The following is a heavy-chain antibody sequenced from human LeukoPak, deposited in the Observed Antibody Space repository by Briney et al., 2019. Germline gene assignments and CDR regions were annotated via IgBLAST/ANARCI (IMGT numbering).Heavy chain of an antibody. V-gene: IGHV3-15*01. Sequence: GGSLRPSCAASGFTFSNAWMSWVRQAPGKGLEWVGRIKSKTDGGTTDYAAPVKGRFTISRDDSKNTLYLQMNSLKTEDTAVYYCTTTPYYYGSGGYYTVDYWGQGTLVTVSS. CDR1: GFTFSNAW. CDR3: TTTPYYYGSGGYYTVDY. CDR2: IKSKTDGGTT. D-gene: IGHD3-10*01. J-gene: IGHJ4*02.